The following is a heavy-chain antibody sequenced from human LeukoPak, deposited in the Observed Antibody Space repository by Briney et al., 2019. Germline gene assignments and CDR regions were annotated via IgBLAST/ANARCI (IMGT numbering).Heavy chain of an antibody. J-gene: IGHJ5*02. D-gene: IGHD1-26*01. Sequence: SETLSLTCTVSGGSISSSSYYWGWLRQPPGKGLEWIGSLYYSGSTFYNPSLKSRVTISVDTSKNQFSLKLSSVTAADTAVYYCASSGSYYWFDPWGQGTLVTVSS. CDR3: ASSGSYYWFDP. V-gene: IGHV4-39*01. CDR1: GGSISSSSYY. CDR2: LYYSGST.